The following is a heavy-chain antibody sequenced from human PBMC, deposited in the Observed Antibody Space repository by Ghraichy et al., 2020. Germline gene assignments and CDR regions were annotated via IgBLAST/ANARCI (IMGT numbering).Heavy chain of an antibody. CDR2: IYYSGST. V-gene: IGHV4-39*01. J-gene: IGHJ4*02. Sequence: SETLSLTCTVSGGSISSRTYYWGRIRQPPGKGLEWIGSIYYSGSTYYNPSLKSRVTMSVDTSKNQFSLKLSSVTAADTAVYYCARQPSGSFDYWGQGTLVTVSS. D-gene: IGHD1-26*01. CDR3: ARQPSGSFDY. CDR1: GGSISSRTYY.